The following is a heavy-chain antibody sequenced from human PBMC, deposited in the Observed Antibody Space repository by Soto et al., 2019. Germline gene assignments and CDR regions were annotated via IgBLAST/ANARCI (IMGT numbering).Heavy chain of an antibody. Sequence: QVQLVQSGAEVKKPGSSVKVSCKASGGTFSSYAISWVRQAPGQGLEWMGGIIPILGTANYAQKFQGRVTITADNSARTDYMELSSMRSQDMAVYYCARGLYYYGSGSWGIGSRGQGTLVTVSS. CDR2: IIPILGTA. V-gene: IGHV1-69*06. CDR3: ARGLYYYGSGSWGIGS. CDR1: GGTFSSYA. D-gene: IGHD3-10*01. J-gene: IGHJ5*01.